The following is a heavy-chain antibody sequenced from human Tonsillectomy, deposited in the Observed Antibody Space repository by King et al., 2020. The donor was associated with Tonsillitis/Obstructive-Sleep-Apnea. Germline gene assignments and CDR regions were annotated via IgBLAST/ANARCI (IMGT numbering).Heavy chain of an antibody. CDR2: IYYSGST. V-gene: IGHV4-39*01. D-gene: IGHD2-2*01. CDR3: ARSRHCSSTSCYASFDY. J-gene: IGHJ4*02. CDR1: GGSISSSSYY. Sequence: QLQESGPGLVKPSETLSLTCTVSGGSISSSSYYWGWIRQPPGKGLEWIGSIYYSGSTYYNPSLKSRVTTSVDTSKNQFSLMLSSVTAADTAVYYCARSRHCSSTSCYASFDYWGQGTLVTVSS.